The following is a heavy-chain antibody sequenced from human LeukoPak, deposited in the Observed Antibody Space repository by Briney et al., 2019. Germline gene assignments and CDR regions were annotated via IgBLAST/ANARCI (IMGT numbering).Heavy chain of an antibody. CDR1: GFTFDDYT. CDR2: ISWDGGST. V-gene: IGHV3-43*01. J-gene: IGHJ4*02. D-gene: IGHD2-15*01. Sequence: GGSLRLSCAASGFTFDDYTMHWVRQAPGKGLEWVSLISWDGGSTYYADSVKGRFTISRDNSKNSLYLQMNSLRTEDTALYYCAKDGTLGYCSGGSCGNFDCWGQGTLVTVSS. CDR3: AKDGTLGYCSGGSCGNFDC.